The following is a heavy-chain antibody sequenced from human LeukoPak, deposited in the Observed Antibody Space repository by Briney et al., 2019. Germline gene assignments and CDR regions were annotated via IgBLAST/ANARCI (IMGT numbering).Heavy chain of an antibody. CDR1: GFTFSSYS. CDR3: ARVPHPAGRREGDY. V-gene: IGHV3-48*04. CDR2: ISSSSSTI. J-gene: IGHJ4*02. Sequence: GGSLRLSCAASGFTFSSYSMNWVRQAPGKGLEWVSYISSSSSTIYYADSVKGRFTISRDNAKNSLYLQMNSLRAEDTAVYYCARVPHPAGRREGDYWGQGTLVTVSS. D-gene: IGHD5-24*01.